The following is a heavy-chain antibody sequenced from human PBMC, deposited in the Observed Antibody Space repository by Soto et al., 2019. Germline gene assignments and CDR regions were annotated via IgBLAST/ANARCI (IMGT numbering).Heavy chain of an antibody. CDR2: IRKDGSQE. J-gene: IGHJ3*02. CDR1: GFSFGSDW. V-gene: IGHV3-7*05. Sequence: DVQLTESGGGLVQPGGSLRLSCGASGFSFGSDWMAWVRQAPGKGLEWVDNIRKDGSQEHYAASVRGRFSVSRDNAKASLYLQMNSLRLADTAVAYCTRDANYRDDSAYYDVFDIWGQGTRVTVSS. CDR3: TRDANYRDDSAYYDVFDI. D-gene: IGHD3-16*01.